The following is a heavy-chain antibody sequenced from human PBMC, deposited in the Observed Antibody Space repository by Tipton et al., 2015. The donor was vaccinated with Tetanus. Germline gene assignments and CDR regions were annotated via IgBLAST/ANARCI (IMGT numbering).Heavy chain of an antibody. CDR3: ARGYKGLWLHAGWFDP. D-gene: IGHD5-18*01. CDR2: INHRGST. Sequence: TLSLTCAVYGGSFSGYYWSWIRQPPGKGLEWIGEINHRGSTNYNPSLKSRVTISVDTSKNQFSLKLSSVTAADTAVYYCARGYKGLWLHAGWFDPWGQGTLVTVSS. J-gene: IGHJ5*02. V-gene: IGHV4-34*01. CDR1: GGSFSGYY.